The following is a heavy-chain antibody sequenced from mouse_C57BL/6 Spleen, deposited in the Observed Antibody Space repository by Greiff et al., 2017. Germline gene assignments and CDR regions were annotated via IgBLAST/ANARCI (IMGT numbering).Heavy chain of an antibody. CDR1: GFTFSDYY. CDR3: AREAYGSSYNAMDY. D-gene: IGHD1-1*01. CDR2: INYDGSST. V-gene: IGHV5-16*01. J-gene: IGHJ4*01. Sequence: DVKLVESEGGLVQPGSSMKLSCTASGFTFSDYYMAWVRQVPEKGLEWVANINYDGSSTYYLDSLKSRFIISRDNAKNILYLQMSSLKSEDTATYYCAREAYGSSYNAMDYWGQGTSVTVSS.